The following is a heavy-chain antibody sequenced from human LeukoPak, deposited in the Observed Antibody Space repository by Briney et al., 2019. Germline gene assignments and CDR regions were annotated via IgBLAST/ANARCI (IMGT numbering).Heavy chain of an antibody. D-gene: IGHD4-17*01. CDR3: ARSTTVTTGPHYYYYYMDV. CDR1: GGSFSGYY. CDR2: INHSGST. J-gene: IGHJ6*03. V-gene: IGHV4-34*01. Sequence: SETLSLTCAVYGGSFSGYYWSWIRQPPGKGLEWIGEINHSGSTNYNPSLKSRVTISVDTSKNQFSLKLSSVTAADTAVYYCARSTTVTTGPHYYYYYMDVWGRGTTVTVSS.